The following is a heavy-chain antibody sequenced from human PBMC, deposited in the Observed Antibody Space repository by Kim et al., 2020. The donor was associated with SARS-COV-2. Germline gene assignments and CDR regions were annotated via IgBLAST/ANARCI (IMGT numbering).Heavy chain of an antibody. CDR1: GFTFDDYA. CDR2: ISGDGGRT. Sequence: GGSLRLSCAASGFTFDDYAMHWVRQAPGKGLEWVSLISGDGGRTYYADSVKGRFTISRDNSKNSLYLQMNSLRTEDTALYYCAKDIPSPYYYGSGSYNLYYYYGMDVWGHGPTVTVSS. J-gene: IGHJ6*01. CDR3: AKDIPSPYYYGSGSYNLYYYYGMDV. D-gene: IGHD3-10*01. V-gene: IGHV3-43*02.